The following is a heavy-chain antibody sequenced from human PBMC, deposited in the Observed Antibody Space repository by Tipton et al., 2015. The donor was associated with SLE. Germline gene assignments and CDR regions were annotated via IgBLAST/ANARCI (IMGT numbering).Heavy chain of an antibody. CDR2: IYHSGST. Sequence: TLSLTCAVSGYSISSGYYWGWIRQPPGKGLEWIGSIYHSGSTYYNPSLKSRVTISVDTSKNQFSLKLSSVTAADTAVYYCARGQSTPIVLMVYAPAAFDIWGQGTMVTVSS. CDR3: ARGQSTPIVLMVYAPAAFDI. J-gene: IGHJ3*02. V-gene: IGHV4-38-2*01. D-gene: IGHD2-8*01. CDR1: GYSISSGYY.